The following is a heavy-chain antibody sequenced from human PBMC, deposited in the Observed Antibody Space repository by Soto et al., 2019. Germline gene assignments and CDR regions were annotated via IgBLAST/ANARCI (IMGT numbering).Heavy chain of an antibody. CDR1: GGSFSGYY. V-gene: IGHV4-34*01. CDR3: ARAHPTRITIFGVVGFNWFDP. D-gene: IGHD3-3*01. J-gene: IGHJ5*02. CDR2: INHSGST. Sequence: PSETLSLTCAVYGGSFSGYYWSWIRQPPGKGLEWIGEINHSGSTNYNPSLKSRVTISVDTSENQFSLKLSSVTAADTAVYYCARAHPTRITIFGVVGFNWFDPWGQGTLVTVSS.